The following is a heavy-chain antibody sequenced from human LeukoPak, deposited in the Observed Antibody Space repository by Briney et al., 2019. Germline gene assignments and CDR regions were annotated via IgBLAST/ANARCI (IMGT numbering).Heavy chain of an antibody. CDR3: AKDSQDSSGYYYHYYYYMDV. CDR1: AFIFSRYG. CDR2: IQSDGNNK. J-gene: IGHJ6*03. Sequence: PGGSLRLSCAASAFIFSRYGMHWVRQAPGKGLEWVAFIQSDGNNKYYGDSVKGRFTISRDNSKNALYLQMNSLRAEDTAVYYCAKDSQDSSGYYYHYYYYMDVWGKGTTVTVSS. V-gene: IGHV3-30*02. D-gene: IGHD3-22*01.